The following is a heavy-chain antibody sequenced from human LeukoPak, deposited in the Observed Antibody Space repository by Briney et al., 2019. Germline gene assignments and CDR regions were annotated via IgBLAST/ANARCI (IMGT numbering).Heavy chain of an antibody. Sequence: SETLSLTCAVYGGFFSRYYWSWIRQPPGKGLEWIGYIYYCGSTNYNPSLKSRVTISVDTSKNQFSLKLSSVTAADTAVYYCARGPGGYCSGGSCYYYYYYMDVWGKGTPVTVSS. CDR2: IYYCGST. D-gene: IGHD2-15*01. J-gene: IGHJ6*03. V-gene: IGHV4-59*01. CDR1: GGFFSRYY. CDR3: ARGPGGYCSGGSCYYYYYYMDV.